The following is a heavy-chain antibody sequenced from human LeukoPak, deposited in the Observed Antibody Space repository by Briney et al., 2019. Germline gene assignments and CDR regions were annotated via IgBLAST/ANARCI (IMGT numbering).Heavy chain of an antibody. CDR2: ISLSSTYI. J-gene: IGHJ6*02. Sequence: GGSLRLSCAASGFTFSSYSMNWVRQAPGKGLEWVSSISLSSTYIFYADSVKGRFIVSRDNAKNSLYLQMNSLRAEDTAVYYCARDHEEGNYGMDAWGQGTTVTVS. V-gene: IGHV3-21*01. D-gene: IGHD3-10*01. CDR3: ARDHEEGNYGMDA. CDR1: GFTFSSYS.